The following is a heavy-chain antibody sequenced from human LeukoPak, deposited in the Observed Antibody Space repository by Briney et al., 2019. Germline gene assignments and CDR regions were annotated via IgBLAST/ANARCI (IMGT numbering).Heavy chain of an antibody. CDR3: ARPSGVYLRTDAFDI. CDR1: GFTFIIYS. J-gene: IGHJ3*02. Sequence: GGSLRLSCAASGFTFIIYSMNWVRQAPGKGLEWVSYISSSSSVIYYVDSVKGRFTISRDNAKNSLYLQMNSLRAEDTAVYYCARPSGVYLRTDAFDIWGQGTMVTVFS. V-gene: IGHV3-48*01. CDR2: ISSSSSVI. D-gene: IGHD1-26*01.